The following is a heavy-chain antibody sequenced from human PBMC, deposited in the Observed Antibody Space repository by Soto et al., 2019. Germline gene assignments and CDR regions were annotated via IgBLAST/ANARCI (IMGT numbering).Heavy chain of an antibody. CDR3: ARDSEIAVAGTEYYYYYGMDV. Sequence: GASVKVSCKASGYTFTGYYMHWVRQAPGQGLEWMGWINPNNGDTNYAQKFQGWVTMTTDTSISTAYMELRSLRSDDTAVYYCARDSEIAVAGTEYYYYYGMDVWGQGTTVTVSS. D-gene: IGHD6-19*01. V-gene: IGHV1-2*04. J-gene: IGHJ6*02. CDR1: GYTFTGYY. CDR2: INPNNGDT.